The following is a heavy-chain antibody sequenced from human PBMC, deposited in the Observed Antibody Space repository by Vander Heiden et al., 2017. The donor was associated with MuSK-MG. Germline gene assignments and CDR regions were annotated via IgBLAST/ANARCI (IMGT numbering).Heavy chain of an antibody. CDR3: ARGPKLYYFDY. J-gene: IGHJ4*02. Sequence: HLVQSAAEVKKPGPSVKVSCKAPGGTSSSYAISCVRQAPGQGLEWLGGIIPILGIANYAQKIQGRVTITADESTSTAYMGLSSLRSEDTAVYYCARGPKLYYFDYWGQGTLVTVSS. CDR1: GGTSSSYA. CDR2: IIPILGIA. V-gene: IGHV1-69*01. D-gene: IGHD3-10*01.